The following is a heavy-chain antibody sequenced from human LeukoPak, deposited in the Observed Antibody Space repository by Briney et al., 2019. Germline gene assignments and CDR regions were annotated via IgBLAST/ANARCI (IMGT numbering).Heavy chain of an antibody. CDR3: ARVTEYVTTVTTRDYFDY. V-gene: IGHV1-18*01. Sequence: ASVKVSCKASGYTFTSYGISWVRQAPGQGLEWMGWISAYNGNTNYAQKLQGRVTMTTDTSTSTAYMELRSLRSDDTAVYYCARVTEYVTTVTTRDYFDYWGQGTLVTVSS. CDR1: GYTFTSYG. D-gene: IGHD4-17*01. J-gene: IGHJ4*02. CDR2: ISAYNGNT.